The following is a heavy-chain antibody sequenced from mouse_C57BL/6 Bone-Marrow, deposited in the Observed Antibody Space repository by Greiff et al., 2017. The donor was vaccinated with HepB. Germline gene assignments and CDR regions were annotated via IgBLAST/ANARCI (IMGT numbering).Heavy chain of an antibody. D-gene: IGHD3-2*02. J-gene: IGHJ4*01. CDR1: GFSLTSYG. CDR2: IWRGGST. Sequence: QVQLQQSGPGLVQPSQSLSITCTVSGFSLTSYGVHWVRQSPGKGLEWLGVIWRGGSTDYNAAFMSRLSITKDNSKSQVFFKMNSLQADETAIYYCAKRGAAQATLYAMDYWGQGTSVTVSS. V-gene: IGHV2-5*01. CDR3: AKRGAAQATLYAMDY.